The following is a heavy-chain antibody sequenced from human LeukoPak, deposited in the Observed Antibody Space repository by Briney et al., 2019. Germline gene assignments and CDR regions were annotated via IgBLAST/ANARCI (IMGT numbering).Heavy chain of an antibody. V-gene: IGHV4-61*01. J-gene: IGHJ5*02. CDR1: GGSVSSGNLY. CDR2: IYHSGST. D-gene: IGHD6-13*01. CDR3: ARGCSAGTPHNWFDP. Sequence: SGTLSLTCTVSGGSVSSGNLYWSWIRQPPGKGLEWIGYIYHSGSTSSNPSLKSRVTISVDTSKNQFSLKLSSVTDADTAVYYCARGCSAGTPHNWFDPWGQGTLVTVSS.